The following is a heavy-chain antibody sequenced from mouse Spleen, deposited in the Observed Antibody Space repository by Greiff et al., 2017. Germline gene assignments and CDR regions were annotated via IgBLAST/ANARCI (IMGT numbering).Heavy chain of an antibody. Sequence: EVQVVESGGGLVKLGGSLKLSCAASGFTFSSYAMSWVRQTPEKRLEWVATISSGGGNTYYPDSVKGRFTISRDNAKNTLYLQMSSLKSEDTAMYYCARSLLYRYYAMDYWGQGTSVTVSS. CDR2: ISSGGGNT. D-gene: IGHD2-14*01. CDR3: ARSLLYRYYAMDY. CDR1: GFTFSSYA. J-gene: IGHJ4*01. V-gene: IGHV5-9-3*01.